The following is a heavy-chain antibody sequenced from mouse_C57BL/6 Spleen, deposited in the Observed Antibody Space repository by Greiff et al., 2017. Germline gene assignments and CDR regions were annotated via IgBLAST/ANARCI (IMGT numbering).Heavy chain of an antibody. Sequence: VQLQQSGPELVKPGASVKISCKASGYAFSSSWMNWVKQRPGKGLEWIGRIYPGDGDTNYNGKFKGKATLTADKSSSTAYMQLSSLTSEDSAVYFCARSPYYSNYVGCAYWGQGTLVTVSA. CDR3: ARSPYYSNYVGCAY. V-gene: IGHV1-82*01. J-gene: IGHJ3*01. D-gene: IGHD2-5*01. CDR1: GYAFSSSW. CDR2: IYPGDGDT.